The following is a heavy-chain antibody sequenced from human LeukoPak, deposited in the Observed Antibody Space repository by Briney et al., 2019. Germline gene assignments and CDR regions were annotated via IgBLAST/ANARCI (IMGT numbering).Heavy chain of an antibody. V-gene: IGHV4-39*01. J-gene: IGHJ4*02. CDR2: IFYTGNT. CDR3: ARLDKSGWTGFDF. D-gene: IGHD6-19*01. CDR1: GGSTSSSRYY. Sequence: SETLSLTRTVSGGSTSSSRYYWGWIRQPPGKGLEWIGSIFYTGNTYYNPSLKSRVTLFVDTSNNQFSLKLTSVTAADTAVYYCARLDKSGWTGFDFWGQGTLVTVSS.